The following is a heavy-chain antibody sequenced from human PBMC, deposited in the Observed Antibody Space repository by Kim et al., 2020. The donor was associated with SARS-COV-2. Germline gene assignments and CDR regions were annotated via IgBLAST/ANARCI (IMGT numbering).Heavy chain of an antibody. CDR3: TRLAGATSVHDY. D-gene: IGHD1-26*01. V-gene: IGHV3-73*01. CDR2: IRSKANSYAT. CDR1: GFTFSGSA. Sequence: GGSLRLSCAASGFTFSGSAMHWVRQASGKGLEWVGRIRSKANSYATAYAASVKVRFTISRDDSKNTAYLQMNSLKTEDTAVYYCTRLAGATSVHDYWGQGTLVPVSS. J-gene: IGHJ4*02.